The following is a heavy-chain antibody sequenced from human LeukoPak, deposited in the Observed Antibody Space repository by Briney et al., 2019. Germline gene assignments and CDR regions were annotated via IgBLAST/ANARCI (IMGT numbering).Heavy chain of an antibody. CDR2: IYHSGST. J-gene: IGHJ5*02. CDR1: GGSISSSNW. CDR3: ARVGYCSGGSCYAGFGWFDP. V-gene: IGHV4-4*02. D-gene: IGHD2-15*01. Sequence: SGTLSLTCAVPGGSISSSNWWSWVRQPPGKGLEWFGEIYHSGSTNYNPSLKSRVTISVDKSKNQFSLKLSSVTAADTAVYYCARVGYCSGGSCYAGFGWFDPWGQGTLVTVSS.